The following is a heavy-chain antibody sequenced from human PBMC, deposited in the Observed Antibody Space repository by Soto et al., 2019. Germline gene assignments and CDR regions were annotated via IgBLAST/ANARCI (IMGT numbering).Heavy chain of an antibody. Sequence: SETLSLSCTVSGGSISSYCWSWIRLPLGKGLKWIGYIYYSGSTNYNPSLKSRVTISVDTSKDQFSLKLSSVTAADTAVFYCASGVGYSSSWYDSWGQGTLVTVSS. CDR2: IYYSGST. D-gene: IGHD6-13*01. J-gene: IGHJ5*01. CDR1: GGSISSYC. CDR3: ASGVGYSSSWYDS. V-gene: IGHV4-59*01.